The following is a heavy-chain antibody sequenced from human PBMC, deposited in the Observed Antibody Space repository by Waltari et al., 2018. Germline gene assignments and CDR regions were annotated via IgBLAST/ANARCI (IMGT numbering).Heavy chain of an antibody. CDR3: ASSDYGSGWFDP. V-gene: IGHV4-38-2*01. J-gene: IGHJ5*02. CDR1: GYSISSGYY. D-gene: IGHD4-17*01. CDR2: IYHSGST. Sequence: QVQLQESGPGLVKPSETLSLTCAVSGYSISSGYYWGWIRQPPGKGLEWIGSIYHSGSTYYNPSLKSRVTISVDTSKNQFCLKLSSVTAADTAVYYCASSDYGSGWFDPWGQGTLVTVSS.